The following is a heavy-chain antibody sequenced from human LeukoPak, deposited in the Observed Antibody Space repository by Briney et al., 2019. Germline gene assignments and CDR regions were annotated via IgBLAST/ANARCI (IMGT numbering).Heavy chain of an antibody. CDR3: ARDRSSYHYGMDV. J-gene: IGHJ6*02. CDR2: IYYSGST. Sequence: SETLSLTCTVSGGSISSYYWSWIRQPPGKGLEWIGNIYYSGSTNYNPSLKSRVTISVDTSKNQFSLKLSSVTAADTAVYYCARDRSSYHYGMDVWGQGTTVTVSS. CDR1: GGSISSYY. V-gene: IGHV4-59*01.